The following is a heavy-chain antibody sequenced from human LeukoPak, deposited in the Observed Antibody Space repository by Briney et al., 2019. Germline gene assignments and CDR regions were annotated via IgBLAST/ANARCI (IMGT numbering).Heavy chain of an antibody. Sequence: APVKVSCKASGYTFTSYDINWVRQATGQGLEWMGWMNPNSGNTGYAQKFQGRVTITRNTSISTAYMELSSLRSEDTAVYYCARGRFLEWYNWFDPWGQGTLVTVSS. V-gene: IGHV1-8*03. CDR1: GYTFTSYD. J-gene: IGHJ5*02. D-gene: IGHD3-3*01. CDR2: MNPNSGNT. CDR3: ARGRFLEWYNWFDP.